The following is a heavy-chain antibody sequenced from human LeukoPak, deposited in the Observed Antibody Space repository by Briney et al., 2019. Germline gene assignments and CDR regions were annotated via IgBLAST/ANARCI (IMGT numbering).Heavy chain of an antibody. Sequence: GGSLRLSCAAPGFTFSTYAMQWVRQAPGKGLEWVAVISYDGSNEYYADSVKGRFTISRGNSKNTLYLQMNSLKAEDTAVYYCAREAPYYFDYWGQGTLVTVSS. CDR3: AREAPYYFDY. J-gene: IGHJ4*02. CDR1: GFTFSTYA. CDR2: ISYDGSNE. V-gene: IGHV3-30*01.